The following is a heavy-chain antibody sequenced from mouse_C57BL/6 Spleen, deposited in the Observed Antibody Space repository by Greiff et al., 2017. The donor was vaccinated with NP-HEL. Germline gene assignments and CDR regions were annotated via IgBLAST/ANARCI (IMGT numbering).Heavy chain of an antibody. CDR2: IWSDGST. CDR1: GFSLTSYG. Sequence: QVQLKESGPGLVAPSQSLSITCTVSGFSLTSYGVHWVRQPPGKGLEWLVVIWSDGSTTYNSALKSRLSISKDNTKSQVFLKMNSIQTVDTAMYYCARLYCGYDGFAYWGQGTLVTVSA. D-gene: IGHD2-2*01. J-gene: IGHJ3*01. CDR3: ARLYCGYDGFAY. V-gene: IGHV2-6*03.